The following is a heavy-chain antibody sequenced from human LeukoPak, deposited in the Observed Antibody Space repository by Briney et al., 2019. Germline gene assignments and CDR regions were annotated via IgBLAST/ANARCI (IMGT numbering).Heavy chain of an antibody. V-gene: IGHV1-2*02. CDR3: ARVSYSSSLFEAGNYYFDY. J-gene: IGHJ4*02. CDR2: INPNSGGT. Sequence: GASVTVSFKASGYTFTVYYMHWVRQAPGQGREWMGWINPNSGGTNYAQKFQGRVTMTRDTSISTAYMELSRLRSDDTAVYYCARVSYSSSLFEAGNYYFDYWGQGTLVTVSS. CDR1: GYTFTVYY. D-gene: IGHD6-6*01.